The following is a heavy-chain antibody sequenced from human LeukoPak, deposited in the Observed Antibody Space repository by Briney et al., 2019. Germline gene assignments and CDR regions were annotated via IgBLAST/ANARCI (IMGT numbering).Heavy chain of an antibody. V-gene: IGHV3-23*01. CDR2: ISSNGGST. CDR3: ARDERLLSFLK. D-gene: IGHD3-3*01. J-gene: IGHJ4*02. Sequence: GGSLRLSCAASGFTFSRNAMSWVRQAPGKGLEWVSGISSNGGSTYYADSVKGRFTISRDNSKNTLYLQMNSLRAEDTAIYYCARDERLLSFLKWGQGTLVTVSS. CDR1: GFTFSRNA.